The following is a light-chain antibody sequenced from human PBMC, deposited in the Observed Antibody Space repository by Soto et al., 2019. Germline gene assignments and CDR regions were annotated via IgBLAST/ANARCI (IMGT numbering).Light chain of an antibody. CDR3: SSYAGSNNLV. J-gene: IGLJ2*01. CDR1: ISDVAGYNY. CDR2: DVT. Sequence: QSALTQPRSVSGSPGQSVTISCTGTISDVAGYNYVSWYQHHPGKAPKLLISDVTKRPSWVPDRFPGSKSGSTASLTISELQAEDEADYYCSSYAGSNNLVFGGGTKLTVL. V-gene: IGLV2-11*01.